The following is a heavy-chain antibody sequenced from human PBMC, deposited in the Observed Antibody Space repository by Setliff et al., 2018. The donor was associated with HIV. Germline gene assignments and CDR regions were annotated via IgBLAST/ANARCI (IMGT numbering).Heavy chain of an antibody. D-gene: IGHD3-22*01. CDR1: GGSFSGYY. CDR2: INHTGST. J-gene: IGHJ4*02. Sequence: SETLSLTCAVYGGSFSGYYWSWIRQSPGKGLEWIGEINHTGSTNYIPSLKSRLTMSVDTSKNQFSLKLSSVTAADTAVYYCARVRLTMIMMVDYFDQWGQGTLVTVSS. V-gene: IGHV4-34*01. CDR3: ARVRLTMIMMVDYFDQ.